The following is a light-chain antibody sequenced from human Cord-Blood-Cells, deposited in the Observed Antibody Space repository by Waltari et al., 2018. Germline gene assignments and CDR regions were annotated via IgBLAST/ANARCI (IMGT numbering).Light chain of an antibody. J-gene: IGLJ3*02. CDR1: SSDVGSYNL. CDR3: CSYAGSSTFAV. Sequence: QSALTQPASVSGSPGQSITISCTGTSSDVGSYNLVSWYQQHPGKAPKPMIYAGRKRPSGVSNRFPGSKSGNTASLTISGLQAEDEADYYCCSYAGSSTFAVFGGGTKLTVL. CDR2: AGR. V-gene: IGLV2-23*03.